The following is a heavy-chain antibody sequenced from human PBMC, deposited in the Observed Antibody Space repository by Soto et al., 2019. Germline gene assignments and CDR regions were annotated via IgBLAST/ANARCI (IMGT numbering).Heavy chain of an antibody. D-gene: IGHD1-20*01. J-gene: IGHJ6*02. V-gene: IGHV3-7*01. CDR3: ARGNWNYYYGFDV. CDR2: IKPDGSEQ. Sequence: GALRLSCAASEFTFDKYYMTWVRQAPGKGPEWVANIKPDGSEQYYVDSVKGRFTISRDNATNSLYLQMNSLRAEDTAVYCCARGNWNYYYGFDVWGQGTTVTVSS. CDR1: EFTFDKYY.